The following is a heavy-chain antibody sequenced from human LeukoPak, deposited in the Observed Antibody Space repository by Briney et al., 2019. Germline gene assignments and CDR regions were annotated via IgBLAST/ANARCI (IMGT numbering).Heavy chain of an antibody. V-gene: IGHV4-59*01. J-gene: IGHJ4*02. D-gene: IGHD6-13*01. CDR1: GGSISSYY. CDR3: ARGIAAPGPFDY. CDR2: IYYSGST. Sequence: SETLSLTCTVSGGSISSYYWSWIRQPPGKGLEWIGYIYYSGSTNYNPSLQSRVTISIDTSENQFSLKLSSVTAADTAVCYCARGIAAPGPFDYWGQGTLVTVSS.